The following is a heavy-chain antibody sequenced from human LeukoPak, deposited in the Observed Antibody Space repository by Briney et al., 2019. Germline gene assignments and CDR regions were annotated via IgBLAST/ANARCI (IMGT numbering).Heavy chain of an antibody. CDR3: ARQGARDYNIYSFDP. CDR2: IYYSGST. J-gene: IGHJ5*02. CDR1: GGSISTYY. Sequence: PSETLSLTCTVSGGSISTYYWSWIRQPPGEGLEWIGYIYYSGSTSYNPSLKSRVTISIDTSKSQFSLNLSSVTAADTAVYYCARQGARDYNIYSFDPWGQGTLVTVSS. D-gene: IGHD1-14*01. V-gene: IGHV4-59*08.